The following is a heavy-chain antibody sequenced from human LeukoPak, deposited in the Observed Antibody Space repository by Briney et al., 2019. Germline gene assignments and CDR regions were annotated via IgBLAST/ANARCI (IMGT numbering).Heavy chain of an antibody. CDR1: VYTFTGYY. D-gene: IGHD3-10*01. CDR3: ARGPEVLWFGDLLYGGAFDI. Sequence: ASVKVSCKASVYTFTGYYMHWVRQAPGQGLEWMGWINPNSGGTNYAQKFEGRVTMTRDTSISTAYMELSRLRSDDTAVYYCARGPEVLWFGDLLYGGAFDIWGQGTMVTVSS. CDR2: INPNSGGT. J-gene: IGHJ3*02. V-gene: IGHV1-2*02.